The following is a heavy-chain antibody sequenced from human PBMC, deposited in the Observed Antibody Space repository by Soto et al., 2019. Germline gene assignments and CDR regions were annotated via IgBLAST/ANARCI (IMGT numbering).Heavy chain of an antibody. Sequence: SVKVSCKASGGTFSSYAISWARQAPGQGLEWMGGIIPIFGTANYAQKFQGRVTITADESTSTAYMELSSLRSEDTAVYYCARCLGGYNFYNWFDPWGQGTLVTVSS. CDR2: IIPIFGTA. CDR3: ARCLGGYNFYNWFDP. D-gene: IGHD5-12*01. J-gene: IGHJ5*02. V-gene: IGHV1-69*13. CDR1: GGTFSSYA.